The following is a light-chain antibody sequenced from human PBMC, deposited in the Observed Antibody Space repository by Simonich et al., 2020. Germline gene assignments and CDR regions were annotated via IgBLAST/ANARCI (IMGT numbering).Light chain of an antibody. CDR2: WAS. Sequence: DIVMTQSPDSLAVSLGERATINCKSSQSVLYSSNNKNYLAWYTQKPGQPPKLLIYWASTRESGVPDRFSGSGSGTDFTLTISSLQAEDVAVYYCQQYYSTPNTFGQGTKLEIK. J-gene: IGKJ2*01. V-gene: IGKV4-1*01. CDR3: QQYYSTPNT. CDR1: QSVLYSSNNKNY.